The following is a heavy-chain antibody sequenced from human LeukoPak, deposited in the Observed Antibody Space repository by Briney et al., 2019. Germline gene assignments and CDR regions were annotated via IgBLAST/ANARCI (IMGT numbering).Heavy chain of an antibody. Sequence: SETLSLTCTVSGGSISSSSYYWGWIRQPPGKGLEWIGSIYYSGSTYYNPSLKSRVTISVDTSKNQFSLKLSSVTAADTAVYYCARRRNYDFWSGYYGDALNYFDYWGQGTLVTVSS. CDR3: ARRRNYDFWSGYYGDALNYFDY. CDR1: GGSISSSSYY. V-gene: IGHV4-39*01. J-gene: IGHJ4*02. D-gene: IGHD3-3*01. CDR2: IYYSGST.